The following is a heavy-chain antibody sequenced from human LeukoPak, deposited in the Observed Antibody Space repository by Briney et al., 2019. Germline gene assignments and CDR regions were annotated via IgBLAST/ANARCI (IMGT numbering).Heavy chain of an antibody. CDR3: ARDTDYDSRSI. V-gene: IGHV3-21*01. D-gene: IGHD5-12*01. J-gene: IGHJ3*02. CDR2: TSSSSGYI. CDR1: GYTFSIYS. Sequence: PGGSLRLSCAASGYTFSIYSMNWVRQAPGRGLEWVSSTSSSSGYIYYADSVKGRFTISRDNAKNSLYLQMNSLRAEDTAVYYCARDTDYDSRSIWGQGTMVTVSS.